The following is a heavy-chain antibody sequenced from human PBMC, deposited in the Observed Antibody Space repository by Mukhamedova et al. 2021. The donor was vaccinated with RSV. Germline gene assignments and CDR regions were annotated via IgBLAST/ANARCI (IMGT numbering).Heavy chain of an antibody. CDR3: ARVPPQLVDY. CDR2: IYYSGST. Sequence: WIRQHPGKGLEWIGYIYYSGSTYYNPSLKSRVTISVDTSKNQFSLKLSSVTAADTAVYYCARVPPQLVDYWGQGTLVT. V-gene: IGHV4-31*02. J-gene: IGHJ4*02. D-gene: IGHD3-10*01.